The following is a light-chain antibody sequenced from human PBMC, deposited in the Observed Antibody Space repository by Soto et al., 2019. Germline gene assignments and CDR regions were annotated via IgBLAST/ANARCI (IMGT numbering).Light chain of an antibody. CDR2: AAS. Sequence: DIQVTQSPSSLSASVGDRVTITCRASQDIGNALGWYQQKPGKAPKRLIYAASSLQTGVPSRFSGSGSGTEFTLTISSLQPEDFATYYCLQHNSFSWTFGQGTKVEIK. CDR1: QDIGNA. J-gene: IGKJ1*01. V-gene: IGKV1-17*01. CDR3: LQHNSFSWT.